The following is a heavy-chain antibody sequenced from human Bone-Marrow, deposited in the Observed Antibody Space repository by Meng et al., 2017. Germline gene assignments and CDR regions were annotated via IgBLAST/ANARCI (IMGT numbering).Heavy chain of an antibody. D-gene: IGHD1-26*01. CDR3: GKVGGSGTYQPLDY. Sequence: GESLKISCAASGFTFSSYAMSWVRQAPGRGLEWVSIITGGGGTTAYADSVKGRFTISRDNSQNTLFLQMNSLRAEDTAVYYCGKVGGSGTYQPLDYWGHGTLVTVSS. V-gene: IGHV3-23*01. J-gene: IGHJ4*01. CDR1: GFTFSSYA. CDR2: ITGGGGTT.